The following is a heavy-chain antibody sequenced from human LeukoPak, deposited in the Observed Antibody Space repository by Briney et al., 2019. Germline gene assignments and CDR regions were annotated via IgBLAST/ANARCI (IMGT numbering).Heavy chain of an antibody. D-gene: IGHD6-19*01. V-gene: IGHV4-34*01. CDR2: INHSGST. CDR3: ATQPNIAVAGQNWFDP. Sequence: PSETLSLTCTVSGGSISSFYWSWIRQPPGKGLEWIGEINHSGSTNYNPSLKSRVTISVDTSKNQFSLKLSSVTAADTAVYYCATQPNIAVAGQNWFDPWGQGTLVTVSS. J-gene: IGHJ5*02. CDR1: GGSISSFY.